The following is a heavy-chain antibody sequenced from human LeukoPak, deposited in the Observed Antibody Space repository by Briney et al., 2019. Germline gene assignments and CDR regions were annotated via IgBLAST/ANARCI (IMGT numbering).Heavy chain of an antibody. CDR1: GGSFSGYY. CDR2: INHSGST. D-gene: IGHD3-10*01. Sequence: TSETLSLTCAVYGGSFSGYYWSWIRQPPGKGLEWIGEINHSGSTNYNPPLKSRVTISVDTSKNQFSLKLSSVTAADTAVYYCARGLGVRGVYYFDYWGQGTLVTVSS. V-gene: IGHV4-34*01. J-gene: IGHJ4*02. CDR3: ARGLGVRGVYYFDY.